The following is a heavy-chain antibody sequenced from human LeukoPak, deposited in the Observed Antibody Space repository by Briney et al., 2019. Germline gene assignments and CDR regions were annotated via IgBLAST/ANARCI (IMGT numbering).Heavy chain of an antibody. CDR3: ARGPRDYDESIRYNWFDP. J-gene: IGHJ5*02. V-gene: IGHV1-8*01. CDR2: MNPKSGST. D-gene: IGHD4-17*01. CDR1: GYTIINYD. Sequence: ASVRGSCKASGYTIINYDINWVRQATGQGLEWMGWMNPKSGSTGYAQKFQGRVTMTRDTSISTAYMALSSLRSEDTAVYYCARGPRDYDESIRYNWFDPWGQGTLVTVSS.